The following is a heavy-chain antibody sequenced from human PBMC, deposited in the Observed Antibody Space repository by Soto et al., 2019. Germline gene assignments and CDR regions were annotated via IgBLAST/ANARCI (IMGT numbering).Heavy chain of an antibody. J-gene: IGHJ4*02. CDR1: GFTFSSYW. Sequence: EVQLVEAGGGLVQPGGSLRLSCAASGFTFSSYWMHWVRQAPGKGLVWVSRIKTDGSSTSYADSVQGRFTISRDNAKNTLYLQMDSLRAEDTAVYYCVTLTGDYWGQGTLVTVSS. V-gene: IGHV3-74*01. CDR3: VTLTGDY. D-gene: IGHD3-9*01. CDR2: IKTDGSST.